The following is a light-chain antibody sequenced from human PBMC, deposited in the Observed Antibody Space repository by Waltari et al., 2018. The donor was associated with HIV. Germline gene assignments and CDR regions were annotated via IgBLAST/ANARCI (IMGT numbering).Light chain of an antibody. J-gene: IGLJ1*01. CDR3: SSYTRSSTYV. Sequence: QSTLTQPVSVSGSPGQSITISCTGTSSDVFNYNYVSWYQQHPHRAPKLMIYEVSNRPSGVSNRFSGSKSGNTASLTISGLQAEDEADYYCSSYTRSSTYVFGTGTKVTVL. CDR1: SSDVFNYNY. V-gene: IGLV2-14*01. CDR2: EVS.